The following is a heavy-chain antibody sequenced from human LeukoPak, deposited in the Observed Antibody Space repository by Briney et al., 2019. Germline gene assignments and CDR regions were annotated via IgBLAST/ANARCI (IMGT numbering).Heavy chain of an antibody. J-gene: IGHJ4*02. Sequence: PSETLSLTCTVSGGSISIYYWSWIRQPPGKGLEWIGYIYNSGSTSYNPSLKSRVTISVDTSKNQFSLNLGSVTAAGTAVYYCVRDRELNYWGQGTLVTVSS. CDR2: IYNSGST. CDR3: VRDRELNY. CDR1: GGSISIYY. V-gene: IGHV4-59*01. D-gene: IGHD3-10*01.